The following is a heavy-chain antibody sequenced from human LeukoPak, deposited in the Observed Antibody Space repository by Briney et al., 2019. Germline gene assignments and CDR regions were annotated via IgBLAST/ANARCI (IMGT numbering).Heavy chain of an antibody. D-gene: IGHD5-24*01. CDR1: GGSISSYY. V-gene: IGHV4-59*08. Sequence: SETLSLTCTVSGGSISSYYWSWIRQPPGKGLEWIGYIYYRSTNYNPSLKSRVTISIDTSKNQLSLKLSSVTAADTAVYYCAGRLWRRDGYNLSAFDIWGQGTMVTVSS. J-gene: IGHJ3*02. CDR2: IYYRST. CDR3: AGRLWRRDGYNLSAFDI.